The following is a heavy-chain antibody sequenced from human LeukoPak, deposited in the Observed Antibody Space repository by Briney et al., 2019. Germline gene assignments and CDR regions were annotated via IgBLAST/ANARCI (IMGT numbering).Heavy chain of an antibody. Sequence: GGSLRLSCAASGFTFSSYWMSWVRQAPGKGLEWVANIKQDGSDKYYVDSVKGRFTISRDNAKNSLYLQASSLRAEDMAVYYCARAWYSSGPVGYWGQGTLVTVSS. J-gene: IGHJ4*02. CDR3: ARAWYSSGPVGY. CDR1: GFTFSSYW. V-gene: IGHV3-7*04. CDR2: IKQDGSDK. D-gene: IGHD6-19*01.